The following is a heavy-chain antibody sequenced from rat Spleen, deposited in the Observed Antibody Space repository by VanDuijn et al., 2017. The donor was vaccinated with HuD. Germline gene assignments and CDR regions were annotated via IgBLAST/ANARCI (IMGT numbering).Heavy chain of an antibody. J-gene: IGHJ2*01. CDR2: ISYDVRST. CDR1: GFTFSNYD. CDR3: ARHGTTVGDY. V-gene: IGHV5S13*01. Sequence: EVQLVESGGGLVQSGRSMKLSCAASGFTFSNYDMAWVRQAPTKGLEWVASISYDVRSTYYLDSVKGRFTISRDNAKNTQYLQMNSLRSEDTATYYCARHGTTVGDYWGQGVMVTVSS. D-gene: IGHD1-3*01.